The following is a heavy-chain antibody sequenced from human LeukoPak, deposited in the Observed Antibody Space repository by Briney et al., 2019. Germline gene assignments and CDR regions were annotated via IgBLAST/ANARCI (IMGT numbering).Heavy chain of an antibody. J-gene: IGHJ4*02. Sequence: PSETLSLTCTVSAPSITNYYSNWIRQPAGKGREWIGLIDTSGNTNYNPSLQSRLTMAMDTSKNQFSLRLSSATAADTAVYYWARASDDFGDYGFDYWGQGTLVTVSS. CDR2: IDTSGNT. CDR3: ARASDDFGDYGFDY. V-gene: IGHV4-4*07. CDR1: APSITNYY. D-gene: IGHD4-17*01.